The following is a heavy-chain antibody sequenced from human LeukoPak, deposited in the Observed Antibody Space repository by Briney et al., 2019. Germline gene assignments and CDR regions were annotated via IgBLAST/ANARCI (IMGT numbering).Heavy chain of an antibody. Sequence: SETLSLTCAVYGGSFSGYYWSWIRQPPGKGLEWIGEINHSGSTNYNPSLKSRVTISVDKSKNQFSLKLSSVTAADTAVYYCARYLRRYYDSSGPYSDAFDIWGQGTMVTVSS. CDR2: INHSGST. J-gene: IGHJ3*02. V-gene: IGHV4-34*01. D-gene: IGHD3-22*01. CDR1: GGSFSGYY. CDR3: ARYLRRYYDSSGPYSDAFDI.